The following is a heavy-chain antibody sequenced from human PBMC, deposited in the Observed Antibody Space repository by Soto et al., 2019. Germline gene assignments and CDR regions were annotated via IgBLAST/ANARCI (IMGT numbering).Heavy chain of an antibody. CDR1: GGSISSYY. V-gene: IGHV4-59*01. Sequence: SETLSLTCIVSGGSISSYYWSWIRQPPGKGLEWIGYIYYSGSTSYNPSLKSRVTISVDTSKNQFSLKLSSVTAADTAVYYCARGIAARDAFDIWGQGTMFTAS. D-gene: IGHD6-6*01. CDR2: IYYSGST. J-gene: IGHJ3*02. CDR3: ARGIAARDAFDI.